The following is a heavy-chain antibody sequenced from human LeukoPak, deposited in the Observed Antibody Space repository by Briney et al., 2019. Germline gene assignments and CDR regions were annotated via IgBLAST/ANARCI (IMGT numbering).Heavy chain of an antibody. CDR3: ARDMGRAWYGPPDY. D-gene: IGHD6-13*01. Sequence: GRSLRLSCAASGXIFSNYGMHWVRQAPGKRLEWVAVISNDGSETFHADSVKGRFRIARDNSKNTLYLQMNSLRAEDTAVYFCARDMGRAWYGPPDYWGQGTLVTVSS. CDR1: GXIFSNYG. V-gene: IGHV3-33*01. CDR2: ISNDGSET. J-gene: IGHJ4*02.